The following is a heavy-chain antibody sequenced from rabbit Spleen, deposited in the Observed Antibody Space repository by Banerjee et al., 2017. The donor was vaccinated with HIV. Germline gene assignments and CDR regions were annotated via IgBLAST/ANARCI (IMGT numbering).Heavy chain of an antibody. D-gene: IGHD8-1*01. CDR3: ARDTGSSFSTYGMDL. V-gene: IGHV1S45*01. Sequence: EQVEESGGGLVKPEGSLTLTCKASGVSFSDKDVMCWVRQAPGKGLEWIACIGAGSSGSTYYASWAKGRFTISKTSATTVTLQMTSLTVADTATYFCARDTGSSFSTYGMDLWGPGTLVTVS. CDR1: GVSFSDKDV. J-gene: IGHJ6*01. CDR2: IGAGSSGST.